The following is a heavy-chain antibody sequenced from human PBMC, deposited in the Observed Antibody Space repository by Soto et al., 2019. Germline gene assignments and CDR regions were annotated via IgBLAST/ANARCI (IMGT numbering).Heavy chain of an antibody. CDR2: ISSDEKIK. CDR3: AKNQERELPRVIDF. Sequence: GGSLRLSCVASGFIFSNFGMHWVRQAPGKGLEWVAVISSDEKIKQYADSVRGRFAISRDNSKNTLYLQMTSLRAEDTAIYYCAKNQERELPRVIDFWGQGTLVTVS. D-gene: IGHD1-7*01. V-gene: IGHV3-33*06. CDR1: GFIFSNFG. J-gene: IGHJ4*02.